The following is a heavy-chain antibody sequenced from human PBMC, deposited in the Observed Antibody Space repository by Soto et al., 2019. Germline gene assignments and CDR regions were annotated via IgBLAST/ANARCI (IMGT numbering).Heavy chain of an antibody. CDR1: GFTFSSYE. V-gene: IGHV3-48*03. CDR2: ISSSGSTI. Sequence: GGSLRLSCAASGFTFSSYEMNWVRQAPGKGLEWVSYISSSGSTIYYADSVKGRFTISRANAKNSLYLQMNSLRAEDSAVYYCAREHGNLRDRDDYWGQGTLVTVSS. D-gene: IGHD3-10*01. J-gene: IGHJ4*02. CDR3: AREHGNLRDRDDY.